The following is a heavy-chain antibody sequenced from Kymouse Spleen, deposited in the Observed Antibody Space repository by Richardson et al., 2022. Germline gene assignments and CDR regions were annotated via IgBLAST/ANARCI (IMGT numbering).Heavy chain of an antibody. Sequence: QVQLVQSGSELKKPGASVKVSCKASGYTFTSYAMNWVRQAPGQGLEWMGWINTNTGNPTYAQGFTGRFVFSLDTSVSTAYLQICSLKAEDTAVYYCARDYPDYDFWSGYYTGYYYYGMDVWGQGTTVTVSS. D-gene: IGHD3-3*01. J-gene: IGHJ6*02. CDR1: GYTFTSYA. CDR2: INTNTGNP. CDR3: ARDYPDYDFWSGYYTGYYYYGMDV. V-gene: IGHV7-4-1*01.